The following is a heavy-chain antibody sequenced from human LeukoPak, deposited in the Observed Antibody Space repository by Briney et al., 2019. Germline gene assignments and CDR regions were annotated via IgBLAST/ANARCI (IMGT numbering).Heavy chain of an antibody. J-gene: IGHJ5*02. CDR2: IKQDGSEK. Sequence: GGSLRLSCAASGFTFSSYWMSWVRQTPGKGLEWVANIKQDGSEKYYADSVKGRFTISRDNAKNTLYLQLNSLRAEDTAVFYCARVLHKRNYDSSDYYGSWGQGTLVTVSS. V-gene: IGHV3-7*04. CDR3: ARVLHKRNYDSSDYYGS. CDR1: GFTFSSYW. D-gene: IGHD3-22*01.